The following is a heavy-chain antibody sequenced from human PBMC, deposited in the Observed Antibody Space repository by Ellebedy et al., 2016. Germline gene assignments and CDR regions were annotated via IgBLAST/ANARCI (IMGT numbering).Heavy chain of an antibody. CDR2: ISGGGDKT. CDR1: GFTFSNYF. CDR3: AGSILPDERAYNWFDP. Sequence: GGSLRLSXAGSGFTFSNYFMSWVRQAPGKGLEWVSTISGGGDKTHLADSVKGRFTVSRDNSKNTLYLQMNSLRAEDTAVYYCAGSILPDERAYNWFDPWGQGTLVTVSS. V-gene: IGHV3-23*01. D-gene: IGHD1-14*01. J-gene: IGHJ5*02.